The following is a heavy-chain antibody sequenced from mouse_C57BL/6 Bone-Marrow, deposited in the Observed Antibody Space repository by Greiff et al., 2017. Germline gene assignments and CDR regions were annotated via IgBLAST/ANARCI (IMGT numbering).Heavy chain of an antibody. CDR1: GYSITSGYD. CDR3: AREGSSGWFAY. Sequence: EVQLQQSGPGMVKPSQSLSLTCTVTGYSITSGYDWHWIRHFPGNKLEWMGYISYSGSTNYNPSLKSRISITHDTSKNHFFLKLNSVTTEDTATYYCAREGSSGWFAYWGQGTLVTVSA. V-gene: IGHV3-1*01. D-gene: IGHD3-2*02. J-gene: IGHJ3*01. CDR2: ISYSGST.